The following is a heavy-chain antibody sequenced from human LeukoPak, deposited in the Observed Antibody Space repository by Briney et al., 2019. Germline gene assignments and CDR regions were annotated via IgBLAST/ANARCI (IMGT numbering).Heavy chain of an antibody. CDR3: ARDHLYQSVMTNLDY. CDR2: INPSGGST. D-gene: IGHD3-22*01. CDR1: GYTFTIYY. J-gene: IGHJ4*02. V-gene: IGHV1-46*01. Sequence: ASVRVSSKASGYTFTIYYMHWVRQAPGQGREWMGIINPSGGSTSYAQKFQGRVTMTTDMSTSTVYMELSSLRSEDTAVYYCARDHLYQSVMTNLDYWGQGTLVTVSA.